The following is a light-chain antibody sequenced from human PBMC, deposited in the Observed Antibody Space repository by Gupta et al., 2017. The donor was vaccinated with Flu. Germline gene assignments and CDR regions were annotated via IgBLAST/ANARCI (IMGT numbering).Light chain of an antibody. CDR3: QQRSSTLWT. CDR1: QSVLYSSNNRSY. CDR2: WAS. J-gene: IGKJ1*01. V-gene: IGKV4-1*01. Sequence: DIVMTQSPDSLSVSLGVRATINCKSSQSVLYSSNNRSYLAWYQQKPGQPPKLLIYWASTRESGVPDRFSGSGSGTDFTLTISSLQAEDVAVYYCQQRSSTLWTFGQGTKVEIK.